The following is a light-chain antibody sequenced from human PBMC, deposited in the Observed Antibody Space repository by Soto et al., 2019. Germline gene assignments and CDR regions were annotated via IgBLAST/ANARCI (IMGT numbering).Light chain of an antibody. CDR2: DVN. CDR1: SSDVGGYNY. J-gene: IGLJ2*01. CDR3: CSYAGSYTWI. Sequence: QSALTQPRSVSGSPGQSVTISCTGTSSDVGGYNYVSWYQHHPGKAPKVMIYDVNKRPSGVPDRFSGSKSGNTASLTISGLQAEDEADYYCCSYAGSYTWIFGGGTKVTVL. V-gene: IGLV2-11*01.